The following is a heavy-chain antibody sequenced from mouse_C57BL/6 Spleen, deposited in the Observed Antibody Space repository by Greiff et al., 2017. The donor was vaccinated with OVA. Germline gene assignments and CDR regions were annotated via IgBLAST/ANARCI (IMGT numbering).Heavy chain of an antibody. V-gene: IGHV1-72*01. J-gene: IGHJ2*01. CDR1: GYTFTSYW. CDR3: ATFYYDYDETFDY. D-gene: IGHD2-4*01. Sequence: QVHVKQPGAELVKPGASVKLSCKASGYTFTSYWMHWVKQRPGRGLEWIGRIDPNSGGTKYNEKFKSKATLTVDKPSSTAYMQLSSLTSEDSAVYYCATFYYDYDETFDYWGQGTTLTVSS. CDR2: IDPNSGGT.